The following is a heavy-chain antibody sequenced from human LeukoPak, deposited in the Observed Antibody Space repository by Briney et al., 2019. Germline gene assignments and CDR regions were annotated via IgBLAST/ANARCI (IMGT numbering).Heavy chain of an antibody. Sequence: PGGSLRLSCAASGFTFDDYAMDWVRQTPGKGLEWVSLISGDGGTTYYADSVKGRFTISRDNSKNSLYLQMNSLRTEDTALYYCAKDAGGVWRPLQGYWGQGTLVTVSS. D-gene: IGHD1-1*01. CDR1: GFTFDDYA. CDR2: ISGDGGTT. J-gene: IGHJ4*02. CDR3: AKDAGGVWRPLQGY. V-gene: IGHV3-43*02.